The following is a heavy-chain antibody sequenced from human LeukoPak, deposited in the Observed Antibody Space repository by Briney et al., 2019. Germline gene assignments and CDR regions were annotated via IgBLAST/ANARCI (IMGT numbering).Heavy chain of an antibody. CDR2: INPKNAGT. CDR3: ARTLYIAAVPGGFDY. J-gene: IGHJ4*02. Sequence: ASVKVSCKASGYTFTGHYMPWVRQAPGQGLEWMGWINPKNAGTNFAQRFQGRVTMTRDTSISTVYMELSRLRSDDTALYYCARTLYIAAVPGGFDYWGQGTLITVSS. CDR1: GYTFTGHY. D-gene: IGHD6-13*01. V-gene: IGHV1-2*02.